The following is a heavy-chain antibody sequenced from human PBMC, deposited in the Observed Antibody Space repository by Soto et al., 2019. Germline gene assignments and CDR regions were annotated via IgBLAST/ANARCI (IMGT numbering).Heavy chain of an antibody. CDR2: IYYRGST. V-gene: IGHV4-61*01. J-gene: IGHJ6*02. CDR1: GGSVSSGSYY. Sequence: SETLSLTCTVSGGSVSSGSYYWSWIRQPPGKGLEWIGYIYYRGSTNYNPSLKSRVTISVDTSKNQFSLKLSSVTAADTAVFYCARLAGYCSGTSCYGYYGMDVWGQGTTVTVSS. CDR3: ARLAGYCSGTSCYGYYGMDV. D-gene: IGHD2-2*01.